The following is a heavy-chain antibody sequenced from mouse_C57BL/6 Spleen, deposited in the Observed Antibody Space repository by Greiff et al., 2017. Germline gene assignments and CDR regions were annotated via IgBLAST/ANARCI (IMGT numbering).Heavy chain of an antibody. CDR2: IYPGSGST. D-gene: IGHD1-1*01. Sequence: QVQLQQSGAELVKPGASVKMSCKASGYTFTSYWITWVKQRPGQGLEWIGDIYPGSGSTNYNEKFKSKATLTVDTSSSTAYMQLSSLTSEDSAVYYCARGDPMDYYGSSYYFDYWGQGTTLTVSS. CDR3: ARGDPMDYYGSSYYFDY. CDR1: GYTFTSYW. J-gene: IGHJ2*01. V-gene: IGHV1-55*01.